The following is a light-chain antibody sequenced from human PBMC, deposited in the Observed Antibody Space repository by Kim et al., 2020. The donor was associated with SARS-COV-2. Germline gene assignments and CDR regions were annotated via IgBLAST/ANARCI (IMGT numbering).Light chain of an antibody. Sequence: VSPGERATLSGRASETVSNNLAWYQQKPGQAPRLLIHGASTRATGTPARFSGSGSGTEFALTISSLQSEDFAVYYCQQHNSWPRTFGQGTKVDIK. CDR3: QQHNSWPRT. J-gene: IGKJ1*01. CDR2: GAS. CDR1: ETVSNN. V-gene: IGKV3-15*01.